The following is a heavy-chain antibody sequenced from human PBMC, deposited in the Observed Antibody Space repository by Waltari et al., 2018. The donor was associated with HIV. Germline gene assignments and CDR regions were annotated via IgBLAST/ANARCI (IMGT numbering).Heavy chain of an antibody. J-gene: IGHJ4*02. Sequence: QVQLQESGPGLVKHSETLSLTCTVSVVDITNYYWRWILQPPVKGLDWMGSLYYTGNTNYPPPLKGRVVISVATSKNQFSLKLTSITAADTAVYFCARIFSPHSLDFDSWGQGILVTVSS. CDR3: ARIFSPHSLDFDS. V-gene: IGHV4-59*01. D-gene: IGHD3-3*01. CDR2: LYYTGNT. CDR1: VVDITNYY.